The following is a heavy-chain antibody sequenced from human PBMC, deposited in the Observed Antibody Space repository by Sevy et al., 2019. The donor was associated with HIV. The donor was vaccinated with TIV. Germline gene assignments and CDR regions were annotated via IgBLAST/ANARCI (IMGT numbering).Heavy chain of an antibody. CDR3: ARDPLPRLRLGELFGY. V-gene: IGHV1-2*02. D-gene: IGHD3-16*01. J-gene: IGHJ4*02. CDR2: INPNSGGT. CDR1: GYTFTGYY. Sequence: ASMKVSCKASGYTFTGYYMHWVRQAPGQGLEWMGWINPNSGGTNYAQKFQGRVTMTRDTSISTAYMELSRLRSDDTAVYYCARDPLPRLRLGELFGYWGQGTLVTVSS.